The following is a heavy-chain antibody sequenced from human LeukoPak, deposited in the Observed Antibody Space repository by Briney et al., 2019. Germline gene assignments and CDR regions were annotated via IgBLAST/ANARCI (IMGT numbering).Heavy chain of an antibody. J-gene: IGHJ4*02. CDR2: ISSSSSYI. D-gene: IGHD3-22*01. Sequence: PGGSLRLSCAASGFTFSSYSMNWVRQAPGKGLEWVSSISSSSSYIYYADSVKGRFTISRDNAKNSLYLQMNSLRAEDTAVYYCARGGYYDSSGSPSPYYFDYWGQGTLVTVSS. V-gene: IGHV3-21*01. CDR3: ARGGYYDSSGSPSPYYFDY. CDR1: GFTFSSYS.